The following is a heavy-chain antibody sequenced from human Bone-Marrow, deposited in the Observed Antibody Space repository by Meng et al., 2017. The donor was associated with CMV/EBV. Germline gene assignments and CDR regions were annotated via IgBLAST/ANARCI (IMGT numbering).Heavy chain of an antibody. CDR1: GGSISSGGYY. J-gene: IGHJ3*02. D-gene: IGHD1-26*01. Sequence: SETLSLTCTVSGGSISSGGYYWSWIRQHPGKGLEWIGSIYHSGSTYYNPSLKSRVTIAVDTSKNQFPLKLSSVTAADTAVYYCARVEWELLACAFDIWGQGTMVTVSS. CDR3: ARVEWELLACAFDI. CDR2: IYHSGST. V-gene: IGHV4-39*06.